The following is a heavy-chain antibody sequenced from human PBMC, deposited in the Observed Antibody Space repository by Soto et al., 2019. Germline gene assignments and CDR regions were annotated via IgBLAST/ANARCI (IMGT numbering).Heavy chain of an antibody. V-gene: IGHV3-23*05. CDR1: GLSFTQYA. J-gene: IGHJ4*02. CDR3: SDWRAGGPVNLDH. Sequence: RRLSCVVSGLSFTQYAIALVRQAPLKGLECISTIDVLNGAWYSDSVRGRLAISRDVSRNTVYLQMGSLRVEDTAIYFCSDWRAGGPVNLDHWGPGTVVTVSS. D-gene: IGHD2-15*01. CDR2: IDVLNGA.